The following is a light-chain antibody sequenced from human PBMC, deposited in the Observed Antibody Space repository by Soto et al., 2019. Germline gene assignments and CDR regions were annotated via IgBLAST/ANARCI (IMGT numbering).Light chain of an antibody. CDR2: SNA. CDR3: AAWDDTLHGVV. V-gene: IGLV1-44*01. Sequence: QPVLTQPPSASGTPGQRITISCSGSNSNIGSNTVNWYQQLPGTAPKLLIYSNAQRPSGVPDRFFGSKSDTSASLAISGLQSDDEADYYCAAWDDTLHGVVFGGGTKVTVL. CDR1: NSNIGSNT. J-gene: IGLJ3*02.